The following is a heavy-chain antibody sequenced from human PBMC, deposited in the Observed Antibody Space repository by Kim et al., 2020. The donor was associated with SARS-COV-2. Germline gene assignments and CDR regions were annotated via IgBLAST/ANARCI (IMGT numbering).Heavy chain of an antibody. D-gene: IGHD3-10*01. CDR3: ARDWRDMVRGVIITINLKEADNYYYYGMDV. V-gene: IGHV1-18*04. CDR1: GYTFTSYG. J-gene: IGHJ6*02. CDR2: ISAYNGNT. Sequence: ASVKVSCKASGYTFTSYGISWVRQAPGQGLEWMGWISAYNGNTNYAQKLQGRVTMTTDTSTSTAYMELRSLRSDDTAVYYCARDWRDMVRGVIITINLKEADNYYYYGMDVWGQGTTVTVSS.